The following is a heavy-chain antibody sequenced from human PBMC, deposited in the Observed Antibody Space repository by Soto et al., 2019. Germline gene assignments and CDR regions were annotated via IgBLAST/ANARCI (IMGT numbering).Heavy chain of an antibody. D-gene: IGHD3-10*01. CDR3: ARAQMYGSVRNYYFDY. Sequence: QVQLQESGPGLVKPSQTLSLTCTVSGGSISSGGYYWSWIRQHPGKGLEWIGYIYYSGSTYYNPSLKRRVTLSVETSKNPFPPKLSSVTAADTAVYYCARAQMYGSVRNYYFDYWGQGTLVTVSS. V-gene: IGHV4-31*03. CDR1: GGSISSGGYY. J-gene: IGHJ4*02. CDR2: IYYSGST.